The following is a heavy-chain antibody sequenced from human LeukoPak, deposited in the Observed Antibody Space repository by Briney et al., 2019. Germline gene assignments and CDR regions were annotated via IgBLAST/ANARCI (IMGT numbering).Heavy chain of an antibody. D-gene: IGHD3-10*01. CDR2: MSPYNGNP. Sequence: VKVSCKASGYTFTNYGISWVQQVPGQGLEWMGLMSPYNGNPYSAQKLQGRVTMTTDTSTSTAYMELRSLRSDDTAVYYCARDSEITMVRGVIIKFGSNWFDPWGQGTLVTVSS. CDR1: GYTFTNYG. J-gene: IGHJ5*02. V-gene: IGHV1-18*04. CDR3: ARDSEITMVRGVIIKFGSNWFDP.